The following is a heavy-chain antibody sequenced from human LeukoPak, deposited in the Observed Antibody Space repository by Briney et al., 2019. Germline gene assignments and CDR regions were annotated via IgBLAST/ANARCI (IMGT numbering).Heavy chain of an antibody. J-gene: IGHJ6*02. V-gene: IGHV1-69*13. D-gene: IGHD5-18*01. CDR2: IIPIFGTA. CDR1: GGTFSSYA. CDR3: AKVVGSYGYYYYYGMDV. Sequence: ASVKVSCKASGGTFSSYAISWVRQAPGQGLEWMGGIIPIFGTANYAQKFQGRVTITADESTSTAYMELSSLRAEDTAVYYCAKVVGSYGYYYYYGMDVWGQGTTVTVSS.